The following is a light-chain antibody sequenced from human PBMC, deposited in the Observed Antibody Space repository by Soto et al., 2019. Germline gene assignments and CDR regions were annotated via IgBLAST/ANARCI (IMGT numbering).Light chain of an antibody. V-gene: IGKV3-20*01. CDR2: DAS. J-gene: IGKJ3*01. CDR3: QQYTTSPRGFT. CDR1: QSVSSSY. Sequence: EIVLTQSPGTLSLSPGEGATLSCRASQSVSSSYLTWYQQKPGQAPKLLIYDASTRATGMPDRFSGSGSGTDFPLTICRLVPEDFPVYYCQQYTTSPRGFTFGHGTKVDIK.